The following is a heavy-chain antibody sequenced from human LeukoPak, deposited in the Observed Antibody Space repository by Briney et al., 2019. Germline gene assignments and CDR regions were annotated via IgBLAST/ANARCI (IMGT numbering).Heavy chain of an antibody. J-gene: IGHJ4*02. CDR1: GFTFSSYN. D-gene: IGHD6-13*01. Sequence: PGGSLRLSCAASGFTFSSYNMNWVRQAPGKGLEWVSYISSSSSTIYYADSVKGRFTIPRDNAKNSLYLQMSSLRAEDTAVYYCASGYDYLDYWGQGTLVTVSS. CDR3: ASGYDYLDY. V-gene: IGHV3-48*01. CDR2: ISSSSSTI.